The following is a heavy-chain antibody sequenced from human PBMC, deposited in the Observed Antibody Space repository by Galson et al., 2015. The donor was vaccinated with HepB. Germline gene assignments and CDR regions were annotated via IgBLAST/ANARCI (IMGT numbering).Heavy chain of an antibody. CDR3: ARTPAAGVYWFDP. D-gene: IGHD6-13*01. CDR1: GFTFSSYS. Sequence: SLRLSCAASGFTFSSYSMNWVRQAPGQGLEWVSSISSSSSYIYYADSVKGRFTISRDNAKNSLYLQMNSLRAEDTAVYYCARTPAAGVYWFDPWGQGTLVTVSS. J-gene: IGHJ5*02. V-gene: IGHV3-21*01. CDR2: ISSSSSYI.